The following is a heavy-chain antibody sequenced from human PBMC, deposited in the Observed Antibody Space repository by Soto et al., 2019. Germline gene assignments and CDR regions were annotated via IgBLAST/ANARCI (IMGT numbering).Heavy chain of an antibody. CDR3: PMLYLLDAFDI. CDR2: IKSKTDGGTT. V-gene: IGHV3-15*07. J-gene: IGHJ3*02. Sequence: EVQLVESGGGLVKPGGSLRLSCAASGFTFSNAWMNWVRQAPGKGLEWVGRIKSKTDGGTTDYAAPVKGRFTISRDDSKNTLYLQMNSLKTEDTAVYYCPMLYLLDAFDIWGQGTMVTVSS. CDR1: GFTFSNAW. D-gene: IGHD3-10*02.